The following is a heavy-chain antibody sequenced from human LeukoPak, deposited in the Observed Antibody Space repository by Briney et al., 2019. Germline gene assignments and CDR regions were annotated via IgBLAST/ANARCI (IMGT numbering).Heavy chain of an antibody. V-gene: IGHV3-48*04. CDR2: IKRNSNTI. CDR1: GLTFSNYS. Sequence: GGSLRLSCTASGLTFSNYSMNWVRQAPGKGLEWLSYIKRNSNTIYYADSVKGRFFISRDNAEKSLYLQMNSLRVEDTGVHFCASRFYWGQGALVTVSS. J-gene: IGHJ4*02. CDR3: ASRFY.